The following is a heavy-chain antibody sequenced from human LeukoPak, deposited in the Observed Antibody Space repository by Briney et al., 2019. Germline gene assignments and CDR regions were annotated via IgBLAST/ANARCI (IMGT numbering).Heavy chain of an antibody. CDR2: INSDGINT. CDR1: GCTFSIYW. V-gene: IGHV3-74*01. CDR3: ARDVVLSGTDAFDI. D-gene: IGHD2-15*01. J-gene: IGHJ3*02. Sequence: GGSLRLSCTASGCTFSIYWMHWVRQAPGKGLVWVSRINSDGINTIYADSVKDRFTMSRDNAKNTLYLEMNSLRAEDTAVYYCARDVVLSGTDAFDIWGQGTRVTVSS.